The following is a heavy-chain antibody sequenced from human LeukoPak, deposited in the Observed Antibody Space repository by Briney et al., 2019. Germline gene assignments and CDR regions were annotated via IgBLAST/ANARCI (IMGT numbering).Heavy chain of an antibody. Sequence: ASVKVSCKASGYSFTNYGISWVRQAPGQGLEWMGWISAYNGNTNYAQKLQGRVTMTTDTSTSTAYMELRSLRSDDTAVYYCARDQWVRSGSGGARAYWGQGTLVTVSS. D-gene: IGHD1-26*01. V-gene: IGHV1-18*01. J-gene: IGHJ4*02. CDR1: GYSFTNYG. CDR2: ISAYNGNT. CDR3: ARDQWVRSGSGGARAY.